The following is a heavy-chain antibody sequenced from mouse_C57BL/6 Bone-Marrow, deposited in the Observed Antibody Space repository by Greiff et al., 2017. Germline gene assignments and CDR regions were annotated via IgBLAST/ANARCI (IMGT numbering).Heavy chain of an antibody. CDR3: ARAYNFDY. CDR2: INPNNGGT. J-gene: IGHJ2*01. V-gene: IGHV1-26*01. CDR1: GYTFTDYY. Sequence: EVQLQQSGPELVKPGASVKISCKASGYTFTDYYMNWVKQSHGKSLEWIGDINPNNGGTSYNQKFKGKATLTVDKSSSTAYMELRSLTSEDSAVYSCARAYNFDYWGQGTTLTVSS. D-gene: IGHD6-5*01.